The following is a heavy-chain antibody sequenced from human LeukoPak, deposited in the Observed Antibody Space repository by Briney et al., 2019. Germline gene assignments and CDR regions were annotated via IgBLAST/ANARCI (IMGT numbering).Heavy chain of an antibody. V-gene: IGHV4-39*01. J-gene: IGHJ4*02. CDR3: AREEASAADY. D-gene: IGHD6-13*01. CDR1: GGSIISSSHY. Sequence: SSETLSLTCTVSGGSIISSSHYWAWIRQPPGKGLEWIGSIYYNGGTFYSPSLTSRASISVDTSKNQFSLKLSSVTAADTSVYFCAREEASAADYWGQGTLVTVSS. CDR2: IYYNGGT.